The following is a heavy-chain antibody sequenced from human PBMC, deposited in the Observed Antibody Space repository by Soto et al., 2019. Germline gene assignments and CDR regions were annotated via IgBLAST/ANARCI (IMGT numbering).Heavy chain of an antibody. CDR3: ARAGPPNDFWSGYYSGADAFDN. Sequence: QVQLVQSGAEVKKPGSSVKVSCKASGGTFSSYTISWVRQAPGQGLEWMGRIIPILGIANYAQKFQGRVTITADKSTSTAHMELSSLRSEDTAVYYCARAGPPNDFWSGYYSGADAFDNWGQGTMVTVSS. D-gene: IGHD3-3*01. CDR2: IIPILGIA. V-gene: IGHV1-69*02. J-gene: IGHJ3*02. CDR1: GGTFSSYT.